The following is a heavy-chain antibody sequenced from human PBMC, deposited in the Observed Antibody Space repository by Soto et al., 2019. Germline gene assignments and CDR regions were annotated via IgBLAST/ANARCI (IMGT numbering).Heavy chain of an antibody. J-gene: IGHJ3*01. CDR2: ISGTGGSA. CDR1: GFTFSNYA. CDR3: AEDCPVGWLQHDDAFDF. V-gene: IGHV3-23*01. D-gene: IGHD5-12*01. Sequence: EVQLLESGGGMVQPGGSLRLSCEASGFTFSNYAISWVRQAPGKGLEWVSVISGTGGSAYYADSVKGRFTVSRDNPKNTVFLQMNSLEVEDTTVEYCAEDCPVGWLQHDDAFDFWGQGTKVTVSS.